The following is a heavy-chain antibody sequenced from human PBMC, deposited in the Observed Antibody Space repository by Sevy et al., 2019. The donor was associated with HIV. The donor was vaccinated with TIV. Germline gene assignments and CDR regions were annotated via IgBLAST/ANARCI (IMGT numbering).Heavy chain of an antibody. CDR1: GFTFSNYN. V-gene: IGHV3-21*01. Sequence: GGSLRLSCAASGFTFSNYNMNWVRQAPGKGLEWVSSISSSSRYIYYADSMKGRFTISRDNARNSLYLQMNSLRAEDTAVYYCARVVAYCSGGSCFPGYYSGMDVWGQGTTVTVSS. CDR3: ARVVAYCSGGSCFPGYYSGMDV. D-gene: IGHD2-15*01. CDR2: ISSSSRYI. J-gene: IGHJ6*02.